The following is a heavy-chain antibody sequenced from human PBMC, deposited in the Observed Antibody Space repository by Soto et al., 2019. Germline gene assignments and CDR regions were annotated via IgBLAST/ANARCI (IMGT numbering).Heavy chain of an antibody. CDR3: ARDSGATNHFRGMDV. CDR1: GFTFSSYG. V-gene: IGHV3-33*01. J-gene: IGHJ6*02. D-gene: IGHD1-26*01. Sequence: QVQLVESGGGVVQPGRSLRLSCAASGFTFSSYGMHWVRQAPGKGLEWVAVIWYDGSNKYYADSVKGRFTISRDNSKNTLYLQMNSLRAEDTAVYYCARDSGATNHFRGMDVWGQGTTVTVSS. CDR2: IWYDGSNK.